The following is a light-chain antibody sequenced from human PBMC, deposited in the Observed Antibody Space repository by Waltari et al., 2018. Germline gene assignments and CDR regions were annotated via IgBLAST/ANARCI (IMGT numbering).Light chain of an antibody. Sequence: QSALTQPPSPSGSPGQSVTVSCAGNTGDVRVYNSVPWYHKKPGEAPILLIYEVNKRPSGVPDRFSGSKSGTTASLTVSGLQAEDEADYYCSSYAGSNDCLFGGGTRLTVL. CDR2: EVN. CDR1: TGDVRVYNS. J-gene: IGLJ2*01. CDR3: SSYAGSNDCL. V-gene: IGLV2-8*01.